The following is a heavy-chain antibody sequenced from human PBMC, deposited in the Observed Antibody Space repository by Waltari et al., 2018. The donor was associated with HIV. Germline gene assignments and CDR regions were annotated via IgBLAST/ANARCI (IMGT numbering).Heavy chain of an antibody. CDR2: FDPEDDET. J-gene: IGHJ6*02. CDR3: ATDFSGMVRAYSYYSLDV. D-gene: IGHD3-10*01. Sequence: QVQLVQSGAEVKKPGASVKVSCKVSGHTLRELSIHWVRQVPGKGLEWMGNFDPEDDETIYAQKFQGRVTMTEDTSSDTAYMELSSLTSGDTAVYYCATDFSGMVRAYSYYSLDVWGQGTTVTVSS. V-gene: IGHV1-24*01. CDR1: GHTLRELS.